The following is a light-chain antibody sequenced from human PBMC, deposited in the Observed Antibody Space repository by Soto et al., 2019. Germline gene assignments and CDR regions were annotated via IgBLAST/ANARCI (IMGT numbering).Light chain of an antibody. CDR3: QQYTTSPFT. CDR2: GAS. J-gene: IGKJ3*01. CDR1: QSVGSNY. Sequence: EIVLTQSPGTLSLSPGERATLYCRASQSVGSNYLAWYQQKPGQAPRVLIYGASSRATGIPDRFSGSGSGEDFTLNISRLEPEDFAVYYCQQYTTSPFTFGPGTKVDIK. V-gene: IGKV3-20*01.